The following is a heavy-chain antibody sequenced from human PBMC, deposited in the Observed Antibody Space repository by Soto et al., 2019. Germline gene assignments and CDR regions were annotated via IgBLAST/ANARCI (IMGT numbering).Heavy chain of an antibody. CDR2: INPNAGAT. D-gene: IGHD6-19*01. CDR3: AREIEVVGSRSFDY. CDR1: GYTFTAYY. Sequence: QVQLVQSGAAVEKPGASMKVSCKASGYTFTAYYIHWVRQAPGQGLEWMGWINPNAGATESAQKFQGRVTLTWATPISTAYMDLSRLTSDDTAVYYCAREIEVVGSRSFDYWGRGTLLTVSS. J-gene: IGHJ4*02. V-gene: IGHV1-2*02.